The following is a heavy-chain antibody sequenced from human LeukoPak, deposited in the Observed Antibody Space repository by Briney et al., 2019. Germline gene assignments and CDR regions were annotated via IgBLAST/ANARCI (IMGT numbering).Heavy chain of an antibody. Sequence: NPSETLSLTCAVSGGSISSSNWWSWVRQPPGKGLEWIGEIYHSGSTNYNPSLKSRVTISVDKSKNQFSLKLSSVTAADTAVYYCARESGYCSGGGCYAFDIWGQGTMVTVSS. CDR2: IYHSGST. J-gene: IGHJ3*02. CDR3: ARESGYCSGGGCYAFDI. V-gene: IGHV4-4*02. D-gene: IGHD2-15*01. CDR1: GGSISSSNW.